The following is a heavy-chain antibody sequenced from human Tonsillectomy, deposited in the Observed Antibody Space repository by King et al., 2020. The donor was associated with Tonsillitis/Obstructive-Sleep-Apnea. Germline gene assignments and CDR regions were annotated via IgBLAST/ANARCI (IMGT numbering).Heavy chain of an antibody. CDR1: GGSFSGYY. CDR3: ARLLLLTMVQGDGFDI. D-gene: IGHD3-10*01. Sequence: HVQLQQWGAGLLKPSETLSLTCAVYGGSFSGYYWSWIRQPPGMGLEWIGEINHSGSTNYNPSLKSRVTMSLDTSKNQFSLKLSSVTAADTAVYYCARLLLLTMVQGDGFDIWGQGTMVTVSS. CDR2: INHSGST. V-gene: IGHV4-34*01. J-gene: IGHJ3*02.